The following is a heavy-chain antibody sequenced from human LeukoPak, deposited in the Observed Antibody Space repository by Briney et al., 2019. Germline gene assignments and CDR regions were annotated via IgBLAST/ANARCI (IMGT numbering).Heavy chain of an antibody. J-gene: IGHJ4*02. CDR3: AKDMTLYSQARNDY. D-gene: IGHD4-11*01. Sequence: GGSLRLSCAASGFTFSSYAMSWVRQAPGKGLEWVSAISGSGGSTYYADSVKGRFTISRDNSKNTLYLQMNSLRAEDTAVYYCAKDMTLYSQARNDYWGQRALVNVSS. CDR2: ISGSGGST. CDR1: GFTFSSYA. V-gene: IGHV3-23*01.